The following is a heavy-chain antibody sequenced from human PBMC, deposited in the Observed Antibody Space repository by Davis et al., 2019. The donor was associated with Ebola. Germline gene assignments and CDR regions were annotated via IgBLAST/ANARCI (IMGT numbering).Heavy chain of an antibody. Sequence: GESLKISCAASGFTFSSYSMNWVRQAPGKGLEWVSSISSSSSYIYYADSVKGRFTISRDNAKNTLYLQMNSLRAEDTAVYYCARDLRNYYDSSGYYYVGSEYFQHWGQGTLVTVSS. V-gene: IGHV3-21*03. J-gene: IGHJ1*01. CDR2: ISSSSSYI. CDR1: GFTFSSYS. CDR3: ARDLRNYYDSSGYYYVGSEYFQH. D-gene: IGHD3-22*01.